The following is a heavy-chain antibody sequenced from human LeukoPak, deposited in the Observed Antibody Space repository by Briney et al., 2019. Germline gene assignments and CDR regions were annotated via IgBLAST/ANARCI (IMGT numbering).Heavy chain of an antibody. V-gene: IGHV1-46*01. CDR1: GHTFTTYY. CDR2: INPSGDGT. D-gene: IGHD1-14*01. J-gene: IGHJ5*02. CDR3: AKETPNTGWFDP. Sequence: VASVTVSCKASGHTFTTYYVHLVRQAPGQGLEWMGDINPSGDGTNYPQRFQGRVTLTRDTSTSTVYMELSSLRSEDTAIYYCAKETPNTGWFDPWGQGTLVTVSS.